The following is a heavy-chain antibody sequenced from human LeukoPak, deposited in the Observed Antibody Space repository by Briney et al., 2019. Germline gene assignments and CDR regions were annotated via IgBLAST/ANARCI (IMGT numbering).Heavy chain of an antibody. D-gene: IGHD1-26*01. CDR1: GLILSSYG. Sequence: PGGSLRLSCAASGLILSSYGIHWVRQAPGKGLEWVAVIWYDGTNIYYGDSVKGRFSISRDNAQNSFYLQMNSLRAEDTAVYYCARDRGSTGYYLYDYWGQGTLVTVSS. CDR2: IWYDGTNI. CDR3: ARDRGSTGYYLYDY. J-gene: IGHJ4*02. V-gene: IGHV3-33*01.